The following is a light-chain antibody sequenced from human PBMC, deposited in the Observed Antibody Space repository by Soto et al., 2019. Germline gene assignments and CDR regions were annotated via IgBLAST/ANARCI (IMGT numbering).Light chain of an antibody. CDR2: GAS. Sequence: EIVLTQSPGTLSLSPGERATLSCRASQSVRSNYLAWYQQKPGQAPRLLIYGASSRATGIPDRFSGSGSGTDFTLTISRLEPEDFAVYYCQQYGTSPITFGQGTRLEIK. J-gene: IGKJ5*01. CDR1: QSVRSNY. CDR3: QQYGTSPIT. V-gene: IGKV3-20*01.